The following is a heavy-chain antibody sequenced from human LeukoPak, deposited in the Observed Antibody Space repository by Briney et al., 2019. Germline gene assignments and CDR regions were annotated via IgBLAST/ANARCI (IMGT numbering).Heavy chain of an antibody. J-gene: IGHJ6*02. CDR3: AKADGGSIYYYYGMDV. Sequence: GGSLRLSCAASGFTFSSYAMSWVRQAPGKGLEWVSAISGSGGSTYCADSVKGRFTISRDNSKNTLYLQMNSLRAEDTAVYYCAKADGGSIYYYYGMDVWGQGTTVTVSS. D-gene: IGHD2-15*01. CDR2: ISGSGGST. CDR1: GFTFSSYA. V-gene: IGHV3-23*01.